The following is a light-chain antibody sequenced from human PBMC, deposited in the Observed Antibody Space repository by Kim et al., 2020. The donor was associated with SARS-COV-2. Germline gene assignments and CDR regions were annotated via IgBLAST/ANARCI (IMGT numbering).Light chain of an antibody. Sequence: GQSFTISCTGTSSDVSGYNYVSWDQQHPGKAPKLMIYDVSNRPSGVSNRFSGSKSGNTASLTISGLQAEDEADYYCSSYTSSSTRVFGGGTQLTVL. V-gene: IGLV2-14*03. CDR2: DVS. CDR3: SSYTSSSTRV. CDR1: SSDVSGYNY. J-gene: IGLJ3*02.